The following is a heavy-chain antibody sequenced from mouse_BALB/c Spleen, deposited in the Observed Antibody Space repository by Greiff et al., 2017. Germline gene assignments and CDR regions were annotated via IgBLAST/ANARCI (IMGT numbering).Heavy chain of an antibody. CDR2: ISSGGST. CDR3: ASGEYDYDVVGFAY. V-gene: IGHV5-6-5*01. D-gene: IGHD2-4*01. J-gene: IGHJ3*01. CDR1: GFSFSSYA. Sequence: EVHLVESGGGLVKPGGSLKLSCAASGFSFSSYAMSWVRQTPEKRLEWVASISSGGSTYYPDRVKGRFTISRDNARNILYLQMSSLRSEDTAMYYCASGEYDYDVVGFAYWGQGTLVTVSA.